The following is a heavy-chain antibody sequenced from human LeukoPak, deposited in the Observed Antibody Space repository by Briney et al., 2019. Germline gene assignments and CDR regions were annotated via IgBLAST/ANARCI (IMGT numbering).Heavy chain of an antibody. V-gene: IGHV1-69*05. D-gene: IGHD2-21*02. CDR3: ARDGGFCGGDCLDFDY. CDR2: IIPIFGTA. J-gene: IGHJ4*02. Sequence: ASVKLSCKASGATFSTYAISWTRQAPGQGLEWMGGIIPIFGTANYAQNFQGRVTITTDESTNTAYMELSSLKSEDTAVYYCARDGGFCGGDCLDFDYWGQGTLVTVSS. CDR1: GATFSTYA.